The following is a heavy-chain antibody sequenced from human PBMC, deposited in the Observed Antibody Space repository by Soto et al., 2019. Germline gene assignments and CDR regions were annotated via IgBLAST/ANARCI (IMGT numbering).Heavy chain of an antibody. Sequence: QVQLVESGGGVVQPGRSLRLSCAASGFTFSSYGMHWVRQAPGKGLEWVAVISYDGSNKYYADSVKGRFTISRDNSKNTLYLQMNSLRAEDTAVYSCAKAQSGFDPWGQGTLVTVSS. V-gene: IGHV3-30*18. J-gene: IGHJ5*02. CDR3: AKAQSGFDP. CDR1: GFTFSSYG. CDR2: ISYDGSNK.